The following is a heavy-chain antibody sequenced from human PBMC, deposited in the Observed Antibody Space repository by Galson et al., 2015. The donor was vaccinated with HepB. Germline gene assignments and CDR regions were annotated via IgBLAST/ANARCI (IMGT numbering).Heavy chain of an antibody. CDR1: GDSVSSNTAA. Sequence: CAISGDSVSSNTAAWNWIWQSPSRGLEWLGRTYCRSKCYNDYALSVKSRITINADTSKNQFSLQMNSVTPEDTAVYYCARDPLTNDDVLTGHYSTAGFDCWGQGSLVTVSS. CDR3: ARDPLTNDDVLTGHYSTAGFDC. D-gene: IGHD3-9*01. J-gene: IGHJ4*02. CDR2: TYCRSKCYN. V-gene: IGHV6-1*01.